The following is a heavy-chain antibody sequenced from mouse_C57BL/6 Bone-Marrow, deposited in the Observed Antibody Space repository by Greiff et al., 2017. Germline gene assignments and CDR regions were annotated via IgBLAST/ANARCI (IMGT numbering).Heavy chain of an antibody. CDR2: IDPSDSYT. CDR3: ARYYYGSYHYAMDY. V-gene: IGHV1-69*01. J-gene: IGHJ4*01. CDR1: GYTFTSYW. Sequence: QVQLQQPGAELVMPGASVKLSCKASGYTFTSYWMHWVQQRPGPGLEWIGEIDPSDSYTNYNQKFKGKSTLTVDKSSSTAYMQLSSLTSEDSAVYYCARYYYGSYHYAMDYWGQGTAVTVSS. D-gene: IGHD1-1*01.